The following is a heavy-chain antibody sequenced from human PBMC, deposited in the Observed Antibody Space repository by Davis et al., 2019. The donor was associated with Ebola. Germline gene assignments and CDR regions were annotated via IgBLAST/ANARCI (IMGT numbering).Heavy chain of an antibody. Sequence: SLRLSCAASGFTFDDYAMHWVRQAPGKGLEWVSGISWNSGSIGYADSVKGRFTISRDNAKNSLYLQMNSLRAEDTALYYCAKAMVQGVKGMDVWGQGTTVTVSS. J-gene: IGHJ6*02. CDR1: GFTFDDYA. V-gene: IGHV3-9*01. CDR2: ISWNSGSI. D-gene: IGHD3-10*01. CDR3: AKAMVQGVKGMDV.